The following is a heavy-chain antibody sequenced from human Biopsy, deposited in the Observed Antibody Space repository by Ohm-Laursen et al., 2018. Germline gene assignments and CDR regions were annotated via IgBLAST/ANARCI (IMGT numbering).Heavy chain of an antibody. CDR3: ARDPLNGHKHFDY. CDR1: SYTFTDYN. J-gene: IGHJ4*02. Sequence: SVKVSCNASSYTFTDYNIHWMRQAPGQGLEWLGYINCKTSATNYAQKFQGTVTMTRDTSISTAYLALGSLRSADTAIYYCARDPLNGHKHFDYWGQGSLVTVSS. V-gene: IGHV1-2*02. D-gene: IGHD2-8*01. CDR2: INCKTSAT.